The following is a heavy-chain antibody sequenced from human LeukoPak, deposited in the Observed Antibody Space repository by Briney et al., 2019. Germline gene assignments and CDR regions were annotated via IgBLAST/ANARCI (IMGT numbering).Heavy chain of an antibody. CDR3: AKSGCSSTSCYLNY. CDR2: ISWNSGSI. CDR1: GFTFDDYA. V-gene: IGHV3-9*03. D-gene: IGHD2-2*01. J-gene: IGHJ4*02. Sequence: GGSLRLSCAASGFTFDDYAMHWGRQAPGKGLEWVSGISWNSGSIGYADSVKGRFTISRDHAKNSLYLQMNSLRPEDMALYYCAKSGCSSTSCYLNYWGQGILVTVSS.